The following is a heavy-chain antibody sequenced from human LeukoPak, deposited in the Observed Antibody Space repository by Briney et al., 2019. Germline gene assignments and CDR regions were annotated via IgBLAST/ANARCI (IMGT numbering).Heavy chain of an antibody. CDR2: MNPNSGNT. Sequence: GASVKVSCKASGYTFTSYDINWVRQATGQGLEWMGWMNPNSGNTGYAQKFQGRVTMTRNTSISTAYMELSSLRSEDTAVYYSALGSYYGSGSYLSDWFDPWGQGTLVTVSS. CDR3: ALGSYYGSGSYLSDWFDP. V-gene: IGHV1-8*01. D-gene: IGHD3-10*01. J-gene: IGHJ5*02. CDR1: GYTFTSYD.